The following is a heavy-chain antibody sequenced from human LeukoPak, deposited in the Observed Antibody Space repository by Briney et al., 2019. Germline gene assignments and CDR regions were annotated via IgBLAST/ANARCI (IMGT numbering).Heavy chain of an antibody. D-gene: IGHD3-10*01. J-gene: IGHJ4*02. CDR2: ISRSGDTI. V-gene: IGHV3-48*03. Sequence: GGSLRLSCAASGFTFSRYEMNWVRQAPGKGLEWVSYISRSGDTIYFADSVKGRLTISRDNAKNSLYLQMSSLRAEDTAVYYCARDYASDYWGQGTLVTVSS. CDR1: GFTFSRYE. CDR3: ARDYASDY.